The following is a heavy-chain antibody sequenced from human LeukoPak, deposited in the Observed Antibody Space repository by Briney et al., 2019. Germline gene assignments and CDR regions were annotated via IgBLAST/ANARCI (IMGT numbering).Heavy chain of an antibody. CDR3: ARARLSIVRGITNFDY. CDR1: GGSISISTYY. CDR2: INYSGST. D-gene: IGHD3-10*01. J-gene: IGHJ4*02. Sequence: SETLSLTCTVSGGSISISTYYWGWIRQPPGKGLEWIGSINYSGSTFYNPSLKSRVTISVDTSKNQFSLILSSVTAADTAVYFCARARLSIVRGITNFDYWGQGTVVTVSS. V-gene: IGHV4-39*01.